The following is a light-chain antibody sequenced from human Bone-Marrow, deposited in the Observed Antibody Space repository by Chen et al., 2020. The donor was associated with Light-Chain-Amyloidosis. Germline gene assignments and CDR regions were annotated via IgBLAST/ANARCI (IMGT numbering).Light chain of an antibody. CDR1: NIGSTS. V-gene: IGLV3-21*02. CDR3: QVWDRSSDRPV. J-gene: IGLJ3*02. CDR2: DDS. Sequence: SYVLTQPSSVSVAPGQTATIAWGGNNIGSTSVHRYQQTPGQAPLLVVYDDSDRPSGFPDRLSGSNSGNTATLTISRVEAGDEADYYCQVWDRSSDRPVFGGGTKLTVL.